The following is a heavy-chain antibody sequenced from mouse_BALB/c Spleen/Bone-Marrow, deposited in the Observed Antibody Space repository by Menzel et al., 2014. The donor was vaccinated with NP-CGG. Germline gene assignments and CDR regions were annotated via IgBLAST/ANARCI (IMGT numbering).Heavy chain of an antibody. V-gene: IGHV2-9*02. CDR2: IWAGGST. J-gene: IGHJ3*01. D-gene: IGHD2-4*01. CDR3: ASMITTAWFAY. Sequence: VKLVESGPGLVAPSQSLSITCTVSGLSLTSYGVHWVRQPPGKGLEWLGVIWAGGSTNYNSALMSRLSISKDNSKSQVFLKMNSLQTDDTAMYYCASMITTAWFAYWGQGTLVTVSA. CDR1: GLSLTSYG.